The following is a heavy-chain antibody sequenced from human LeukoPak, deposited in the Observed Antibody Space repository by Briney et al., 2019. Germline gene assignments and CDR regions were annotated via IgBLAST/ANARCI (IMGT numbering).Heavy chain of an antibody. CDR3: ARDYYDSSGYYSY. CDR2: INPNSGGT. CDR1: GYTFTGYY. J-gene: IGHJ4*02. D-gene: IGHD3-22*01. V-gene: IGHV1-2*02. Sequence: ASVKVSCKASGYTFTGYYMHWVRQAPGQGLEWMGWINPNSGGTNYAQKFQGRVTVTRDTSISTAYMELSRLRSDDTAVYYCARDYYDSSGYYSYWGQGTLVTVSS.